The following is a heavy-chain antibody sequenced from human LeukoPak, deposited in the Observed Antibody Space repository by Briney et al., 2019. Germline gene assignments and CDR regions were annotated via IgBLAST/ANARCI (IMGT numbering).Heavy chain of an antibody. V-gene: IGHV4-38-2*02. CDR2: IYHSGST. Sequence: SETLSLTCTVSGGSISSYYWSWIRQPPGKGLEWIGSIYHSGSTYYNPSLKSRVTISVDTSKNQFSLKLSSVTAADTAVYYCARGDPTDSSGWPLTDYWGQGTLVTVSS. CDR1: GGSISSYY. CDR3: ARGDPTDSSGWPLTDY. J-gene: IGHJ4*02. D-gene: IGHD6-19*01.